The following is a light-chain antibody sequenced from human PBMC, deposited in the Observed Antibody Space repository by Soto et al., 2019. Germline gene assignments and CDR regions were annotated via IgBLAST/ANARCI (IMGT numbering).Light chain of an antibody. V-gene: IGKV3-15*01. J-gene: IGKJ1*01. CDR1: LSVSVH. CDR3: QQYNNWPRT. Sequence: ETVMTQSQATLSVSPGERVTLSCRASLSVSVHLAWYQQKPGQAPRLLIYGASTRATGIPARFSGSGSGTEFTLTISSLQSEDFAVYYCQQYNNWPRTFGQGTKVEIK. CDR2: GAS.